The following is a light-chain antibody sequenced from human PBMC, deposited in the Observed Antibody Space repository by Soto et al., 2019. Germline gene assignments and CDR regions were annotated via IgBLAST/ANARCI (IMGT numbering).Light chain of an antibody. CDR1: SSDVGGYNS. V-gene: IGLV2-14*03. CDR3: SSYTSNSTV. Sequence: QSVLTQPASVSGSPGQSITISCTGTSSDVGGYNSVSWYQQHPGKAPKLMIIDVTNRPSGVSNRFSGSKSGNTASLTISGLQAEDEADYYCSSYTSNSTVFAGGNKVTVL. CDR2: DVT. J-gene: IGLJ3*02.